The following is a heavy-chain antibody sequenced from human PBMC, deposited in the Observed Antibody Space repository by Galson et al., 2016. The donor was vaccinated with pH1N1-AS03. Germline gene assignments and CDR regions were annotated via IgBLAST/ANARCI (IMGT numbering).Heavy chain of an antibody. J-gene: IGHJ6*02. CDR2: ISNDGRNV. CDR3: ARRNPNPNFAIWYQHDYGMDV. D-gene: IGHD2-2*01. CDR1: GFTFSMSY. Sequence: SLRLSCAASGFTFSMSYIHWVRQAPGKGLEWVSRISNDGRNVRYADFVKGRFAVSRDNAKNTVFLQMNSLRADDPAVYFCARRNPNPNFAIWYQHDYGMDVWGQGTTVTVSS. V-gene: IGHV3-74*01.